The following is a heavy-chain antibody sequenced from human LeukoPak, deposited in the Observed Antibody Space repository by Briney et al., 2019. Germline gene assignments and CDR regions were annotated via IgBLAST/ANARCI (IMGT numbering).Heavy chain of an antibody. D-gene: IGHD2-8*01. J-gene: IGHJ6*02. Sequence: SETLSLTCTVSGGSISSYYWSWIRQPPGKGLEWIGEINHSGSTNYNPSLKSRVTISVDTSKNQFSLKLSSVTAADTAVYYCARASALRVSGYYYYYGMDVWGQGTTVTVSS. CDR1: GGSISSYY. CDR2: INHSGST. V-gene: IGHV4-34*01. CDR3: ARASALRVSGYYYYYGMDV.